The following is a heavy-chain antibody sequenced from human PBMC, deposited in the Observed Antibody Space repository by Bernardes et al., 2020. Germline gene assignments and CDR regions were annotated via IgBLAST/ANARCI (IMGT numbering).Heavy chain of an antibody. CDR1: GFTFSSYW. V-gene: IGHV3-7*01. D-gene: IGHD4-4*01. Sequence: GGSLRLSCAASGFTFSSYWMSWVRQAPGKGLEWVANIKQDGSNKYYADSVKGRFTISRDNSKNTLYLQMNSLRAEDTAVYYCAKDYSESYYYYYGMDVWGQGTTVTVSS. CDR2: IKQDGSNK. J-gene: IGHJ6*02. CDR3: AKDYSESYYYYYGMDV.